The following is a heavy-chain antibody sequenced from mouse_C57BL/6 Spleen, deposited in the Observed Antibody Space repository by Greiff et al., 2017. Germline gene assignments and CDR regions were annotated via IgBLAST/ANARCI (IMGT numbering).Heavy chain of an antibody. CDR1: GYAFSSYW. D-gene: IGHD1-1*01. J-gene: IGHJ4*01. V-gene: IGHV1-80*01. Sequence: VHLVESGAELVKPGASVKISCKASGYAFSSYWMNWVKQRPGKGLEWIGQIYPGDGDTNYNGKFKGKATLTADKSSSTAYMQLSSLTSEDSAVYFCARGVITTVVSYYYAMDYWGQGTSVTVSS. CDR2: IYPGDGDT. CDR3: ARGVITTVVSYYYAMDY.